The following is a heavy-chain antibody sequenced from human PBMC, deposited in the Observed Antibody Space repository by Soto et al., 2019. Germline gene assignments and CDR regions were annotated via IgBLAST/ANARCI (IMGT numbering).Heavy chain of an antibody. CDR3: ARDRRAVADRSYFDY. CDR1: GYTFTSYG. CDR2: ISAYNGNT. D-gene: IGHD6-19*01. Sequence: ASVKVSCKASGYTFTSYGISWVRQAPGQGLEWMGWISAYNGNTNYAQKLQGRVTMTTDTSTSTAYMELRSLRSDDTAVYYCARDRRAVADRSYFDYWGQGTLVTVSS. V-gene: IGHV1-18*01. J-gene: IGHJ4*02.